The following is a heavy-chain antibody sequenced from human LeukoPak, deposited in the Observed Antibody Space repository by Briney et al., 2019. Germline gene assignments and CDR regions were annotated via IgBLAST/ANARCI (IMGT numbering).Heavy chain of an antibody. Sequence: GGSLRLSCAASGFTFNNYGMHWVRQAPGKGLEWVASIQYDGSNKYYPDSVRGRFTISRDNSKNTLYLQMNSLRPEDTAVYYCAKTDYYFGSVSYDSWCQGTLVTVSS. CDR1: GFTFNNYG. D-gene: IGHD3-10*01. CDR3: AKTDYYFGSVSYDS. V-gene: IGHV3-30*02. J-gene: IGHJ5*01. CDR2: IQYDGSNK.